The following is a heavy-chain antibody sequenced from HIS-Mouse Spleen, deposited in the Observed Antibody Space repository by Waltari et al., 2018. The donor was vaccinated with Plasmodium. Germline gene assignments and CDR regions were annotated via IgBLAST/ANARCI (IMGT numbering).Heavy chain of an antibody. CDR3: ARTGVEAVACTRLSGGYGSHWFDP. Sequence: QLQLQESGPGLVKPSETLSLTCTVSGGSISSSSYYWGWIRQPPGKGLEWIGSIYYSGSTYYNPSPKRLGAILVDTSKNQFSLKVSAVTAADTAVYYCARTGVEAVACTRLSGGYGSHWFDPWGQGTLVTVSS. CDR2: IYYSGST. J-gene: IGHJ5*02. V-gene: IGHV4-39*07. D-gene: IGHD6-19*01. CDR1: GGSISSSSYY.